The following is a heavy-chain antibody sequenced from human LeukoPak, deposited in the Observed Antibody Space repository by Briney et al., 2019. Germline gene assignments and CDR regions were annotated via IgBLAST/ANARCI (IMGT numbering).Heavy chain of an antibody. CDR3: ARTDSSGYPFDY. CDR2: IYYSGST. D-gene: IGHD3-22*01. V-gene: IGHV4-31*03. CDR1: GGSISSGGYY. J-gene: IGHJ4*02. Sequence: SQTLSLTCTVSGGSISSGGYYWSWIRQHPGKGLEWIGYIYYSGSTYYNPSLKSRVTLSVDTSKNQFSLKLSSVTAADTAVYYCARTDSSGYPFDYWGQGTLVTVSS.